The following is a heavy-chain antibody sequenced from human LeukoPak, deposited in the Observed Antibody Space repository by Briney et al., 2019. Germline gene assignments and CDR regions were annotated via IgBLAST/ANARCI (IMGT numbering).Heavy chain of an antibody. CDR3: ARGPLTEAHTFDI. D-gene: IGHD1-14*01. CDR1: GDSISSYY. J-gene: IGHJ3*02. CDR2: IFPGGTS. V-gene: IGHV4-4*07. Sequence: EASETLSLTCTVSGDSISSYYWTWIRQPAGKGLDWIGRIFPGGTSYFNPSLKSRVTLSVDTSKNQFSLRLTSVTAADTAVYYCARGPLTEAHTFDIWGQGTMVTVSS.